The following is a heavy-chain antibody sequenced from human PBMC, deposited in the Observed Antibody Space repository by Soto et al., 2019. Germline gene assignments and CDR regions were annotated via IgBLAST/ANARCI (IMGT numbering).Heavy chain of an antibody. V-gene: IGHV3-13*04. D-gene: IGHD7-27*01. CDR3: VRERLGIGTWFFDL. CDR2: IATSGST. Sequence: SLRLSCAASGFTFSDYDIHWVRQATGKRLEWVSAIATSGSTHYAASVQGRFTISREDAKNSLFLQINSLRDGDTATYYCVRERLGIGTWFFDLWGRGTLVTVSS. J-gene: IGHJ2*01. CDR1: GFTFSDYD.